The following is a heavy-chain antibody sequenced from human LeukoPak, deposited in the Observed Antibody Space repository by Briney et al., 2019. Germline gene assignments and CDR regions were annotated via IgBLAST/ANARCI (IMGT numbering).Heavy chain of an antibody. D-gene: IGHD5-18*01. CDR1: GFTVRTNY. V-gene: IGHV3-53*01. CDR2: IHDDGST. Sequence: QSGGSLRLSCAASGFTVRTNYMSWVRQAPGKGLEWVSLIHDDGSTYYTDSVKGQFTISRDNSKNTLYLQMNSLRAEDTAVYYCAREIQLWLGNYYYGMDVWGQGTTVTVSS. CDR3: AREIQLWLGNYYYGMDV. J-gene: IGHJ6*02.